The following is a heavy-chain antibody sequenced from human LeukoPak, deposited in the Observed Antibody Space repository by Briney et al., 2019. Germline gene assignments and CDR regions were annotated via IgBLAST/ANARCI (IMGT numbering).Heavy chain of an antibody. D-gene: IGHD3-22*01. J-gene: IGHJ3*02. CDR2: IRYDGSNK. Sequence: PGGSLRLSCAASGFTFSSYGMHWVRQAPGKGLEWVALIRYDGSNKYYADSVKGRFTISRDNSKNTLYLQMNSLRAEDTAVYYCAKDLTYYYDSSGDDAFDIWGQGTMVTVSS. CDR3: AKDLTYYYDSSGDDAFDI. V-gene: IGHV3-30*02. CDR1: GFTFSSYG.